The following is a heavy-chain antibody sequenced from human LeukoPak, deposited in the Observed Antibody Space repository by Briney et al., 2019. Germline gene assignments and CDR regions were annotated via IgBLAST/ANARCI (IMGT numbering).Heavy chain of an antibody. J-gene: IGHJ4*02. D-gene: IGHD6-19*01. CDR3: AVMYKVAGPFDY. V-gene: IGHV1-2*06. CDR2: ISPNSGGT. CDR1: GYTFTGYY. Sequence: ASVKVSCKASGYTFTGYYMHWVRQAPGQGLEWMGRISPNSGGTNYAQKFQGRVTMTRDTSISTAYMELSRLRSDDTAVYYCAVMYKVAGPFDYWGQGTLVTVSS.